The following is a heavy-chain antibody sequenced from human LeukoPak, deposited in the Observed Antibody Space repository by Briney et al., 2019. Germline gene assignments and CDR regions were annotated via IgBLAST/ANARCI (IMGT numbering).Heavy chain of an antibody. V-gene: IGHV1-18*01. CDR3: ARSPRSILVDSSGYNY. D-gene: IGHD3-22*01. J-gene: IGHJ4*02. CDR1: GYTFTSYG. Sequence: VASVKVSCKASGYTFTSYGISWVRQAPGQGLEWMGWISAYNGNTNYAQKLQGRVTMTTDTSTSTAYMELRSLRSDDTAVYYCARSPRSILVDSSGYNYWGQGTLVTVSS. CDR2: ISAYNGNT.